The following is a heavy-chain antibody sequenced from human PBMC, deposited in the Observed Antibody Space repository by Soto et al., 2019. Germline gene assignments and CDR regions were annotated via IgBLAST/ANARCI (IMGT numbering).Heavy chain of an antibody. V-gene: IGHV3-21*01. CDR3: ARERRHDFWSGYPAYYYYCMDV. D-gene: IGHD3-3*01. CDR2: ISSSSSYI. CDR1: GFTFSSYS. Sequence: VGSLRLSCASSGFTFSSYSMNWVRQAPGKGLEWVSSISSSSSYIYYADSVKGRFTISRDNAKNSLYLQMNSLRAEETAVYYCARERRHDFWSGYPAYYYYCMDVWRQGTTVTVSS. J-gene: IGHJ6*02.